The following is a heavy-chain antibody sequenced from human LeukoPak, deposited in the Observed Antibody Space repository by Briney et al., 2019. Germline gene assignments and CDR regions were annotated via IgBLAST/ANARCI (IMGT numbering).Heavy chain of an antibody. J-gene: IGHJ4*02. D-gene: IGHD3-22*01. V-gene: IGHV3-23*01. CDR2: ISGRGGTT. CDR3: AKVRGAVAITFLDY. Sequence: TGGSLRLSCAASGFTFTNYAMSWVRQAPGKGLEWVSSISGRGGTTYYADSVKGRFTISRDNSKNTVYLEMNSLRAEDTAVYYCAKVRGAVAITFLDYWGQGTLVTVSS. CDR1: GFTFTNYA.